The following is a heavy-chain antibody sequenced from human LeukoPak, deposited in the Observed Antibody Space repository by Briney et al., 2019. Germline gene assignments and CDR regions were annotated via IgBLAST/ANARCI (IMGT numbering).Heavy chain of an antibody. D-gene: IGHD1-26*01. Sequence: ASVKVSCKASGYTFTSYYMHWVRQAPGQGLEWMGIINPSGGSTSYAQKFQGRVTMTSDTSTSTVYMELNSLRSEDTAMYFCARDGGSFSYNMDVWGQGTTVTVSS. CDR1: GYTFTSYY. CDR2: INPSGGST. CDR3: ARDGGSFSYNMDV. V-gene: IGHV1-46*01. J-gene: IGHJ6*02.